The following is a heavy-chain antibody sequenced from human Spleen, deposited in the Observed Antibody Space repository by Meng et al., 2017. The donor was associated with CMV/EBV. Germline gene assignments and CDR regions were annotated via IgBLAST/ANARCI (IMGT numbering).Heavy chain of an antibody. V-gene: IGHV2-5*01. J-gene: IGHJ4*02. Sequence: TRTRTCTLSGVSLTTTGGGVGWIRQPPGKALEWLALIYWNDEKRYSSSLKSRLAITKDTSENQVVLTMTNMDPVDTATYYCAHRGTGYWGQGTLVTVSS. CDR3: AHRGTGY. CDR2: IYWNDEK. D-gene: IGHD1-1*01. CDR1: GVSLTTTGGG.